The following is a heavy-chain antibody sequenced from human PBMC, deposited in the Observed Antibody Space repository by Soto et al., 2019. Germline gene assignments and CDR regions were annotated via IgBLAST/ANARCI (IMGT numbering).Heavy chain of an antibody. D-gene: IGHD2-2*01. V-gene: IGHV4-31*03. CDR1: GGSISSGGYY. CDR3: ARGPGATDCSSTSCYAPDYYYYMDV. J-gene: IGHJ6*03. CDR2: IYYSGST. Sequence: QVQLQESGPGLVKPSQTLSLTCTVSGGSISSGGYYWSWIRQHPGKGLEWIGYIYYSGSTYYNPSLKSRVTISVDTSKNQFSLKLSSVTAANTAVYYCARGPGATDCSSTSCYAPDYYYYMDVWGKGTTVTVSS.